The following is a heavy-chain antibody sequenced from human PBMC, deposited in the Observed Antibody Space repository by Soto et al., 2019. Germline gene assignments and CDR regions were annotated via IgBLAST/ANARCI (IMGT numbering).Heavy chain of an antibody. CDR1: GFTFSSYA. V-gene: IGHV3-23*01. CDR3: ARFSSTYYDFWSGSEYYFDY. Sequence: GGSLRLSCAASGFTFSSYAMNWVRQAPGKGLEWVSGISGGGGSTYYADSVKGRFAISRDNAKNSLYLQMNSLRDEDTAVYYCARFSSTYYDFWSGSEYYFDYWGQGTLVTVSS. CDR2: ISGGGGST. D-gene: IGHD3-3*01. J-gene: IGHJ4*02.